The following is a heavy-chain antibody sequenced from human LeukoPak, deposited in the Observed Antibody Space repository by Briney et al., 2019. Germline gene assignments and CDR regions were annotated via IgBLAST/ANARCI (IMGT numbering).Heavy chain of an antibody. CDR2: MNPNSGNT. CDR3: ARGAGYFDWLSRSGWGNKRSWFDP. V-gene: IGHV1-8*02. CDR1: GYTFTSYD. J-gene: IGHJ5*02. D-gene: IGHD3-9*01. Sequence: ASVKVSCKASGYTFTSYDINWVRQATGQGLEWMGWMNPNSGNTGYAQKFQGRVTMTRNTSISTAYMELSSLRSEDTAVYYCARGAGYFDWLSRSGWGNKRSWFDPWGQGTLVTVSS.